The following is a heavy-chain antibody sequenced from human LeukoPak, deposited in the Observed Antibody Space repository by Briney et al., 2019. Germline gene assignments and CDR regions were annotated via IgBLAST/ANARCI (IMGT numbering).Heavy chain of an antibody. Sequence: PSETLSLTCTVSGGSISSYYWSWIRQPAGKGLEWIGRIYTSGSTNYNPSLKSRVTMSVVTSKNQFSLKLSSVTAADTAVYYCARHAGRWYQLPAEAFDIWGQGTMVTVSS. D-gene: IGHD2-2*01. J-gene: IGHJ3*02. CDR1: GGSISSYY. CDR3: ARHAGRWYQLPAEAFDI. V-gene: IGHV4-4*07. CDR2: IYTSGST.